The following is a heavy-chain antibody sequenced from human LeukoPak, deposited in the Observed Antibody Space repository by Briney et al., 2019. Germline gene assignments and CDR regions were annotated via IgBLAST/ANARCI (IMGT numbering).Heavy chain of an antibody. CDR1: GFTFSSYE. V-gene: IGHV3-48*03. J-gene: IGHJ4*02. CDR2: ITSSGNTI. D-gene: IGHD4-17*01. CDR3: ARLTTMTTTGGPFDY. Sequence: PGGSLRLSCAASGFTFSSYEMNWVGRAPGQQLKWFSYITSSGNTIYYADSVKGRFTISRDNAKNSLYLQMNSLRAEDTAVYYCARLTTMTTTGGPFDYWGQGTLVTVSS.